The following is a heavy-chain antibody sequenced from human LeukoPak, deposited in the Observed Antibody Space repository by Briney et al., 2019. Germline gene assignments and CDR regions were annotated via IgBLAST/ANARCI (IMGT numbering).Heavy chain of an antibody. D-gene: IGHD5-18*01. CDR1: GGSISSSNW. CDR2: IYHSGST. V-gene: IGHV4-4*02. J-gene: IGHJ5*02. CDR3: ARGAGYSYGYDWFDP. Sequence: SETLSFTCAVSGGSISSSNWWSWVRQPPGKGLEWIGEIYHSGSTNYNPSLKSRVTISVDKSKNQFSLKLSSVTAADTAVYYCARGAGYSYGYDWFDPWGQGTLVTVPS.